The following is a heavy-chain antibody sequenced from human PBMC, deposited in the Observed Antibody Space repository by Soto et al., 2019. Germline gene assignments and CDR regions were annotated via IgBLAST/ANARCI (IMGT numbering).Heavy chain of an antibody. D-gene: IGHD6-19*01. J-gene: IGHJ4*02. Sequence: SETLSLTCTVSGGSISSGGYYWSWIRQHPGKGLEWIGSIYYSGSTYYNPSLKSRVTISVDTSKNQFSLKLSSVTAADTAVYYCARHELILASSGWFAYWGQGTLVTVSS. CDR3: ARHELILASSGWFAY. CDR1: GGSISSGGYY. CDR2: IYYSGST. V-gene: IGHV4-39*01.